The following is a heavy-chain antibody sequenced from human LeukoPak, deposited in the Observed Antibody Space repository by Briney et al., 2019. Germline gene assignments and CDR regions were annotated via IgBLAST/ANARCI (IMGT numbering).Heavy chain of an antibody. CDR3: ARARIARLWFGELDY. V-gene: IGHV1-18*01. CDR2: ISAYNGNT. D-gene: IGHD3-10*01. J-gene: IGHJ4*02. Sequence: ASVKVSCKASGYTLTSYGISWVRQAPGQGLEWMGWISAYNGNTNYAQKVQGRVTMTTDTSTSTAYMELRSLRSDDTAVYFCARARIARLWFGELDYWGQGSLVTVSS. CDR1: GYTLTSYG.